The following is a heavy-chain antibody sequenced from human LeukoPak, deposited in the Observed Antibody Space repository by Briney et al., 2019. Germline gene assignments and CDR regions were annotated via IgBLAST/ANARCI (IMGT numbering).Heavy chain of an antibody. Sequence: GGSLRLSCAASGFTFSSFGMNWVRQAPGKGLEWVSYISGSSTLTYYADSVKGRFTISRDNAKNSLSLQLNSLRDEDTAVYLSAKLIRGGYVMDVWGQGTTVTVSS. V-gene: IGHV3-48*02. CDR2: ISGSSTLT. CDR3: AKLIRGGYVMDV. CDR1: GFTFSSFG. D-gene: IGHD3-10*01. J-gene: IGHJ6*02.